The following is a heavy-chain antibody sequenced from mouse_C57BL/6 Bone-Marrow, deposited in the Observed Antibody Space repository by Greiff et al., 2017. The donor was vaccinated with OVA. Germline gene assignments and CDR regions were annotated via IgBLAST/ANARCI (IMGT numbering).Heavy chain of an antibody. CDR1: GFTFTDYY. CDR3: VKAPDGPYYFDY. CDR2: IRNKANGYTT. D-gene: IGHD2-3*01. V-gene: IGHV7-4*01. Sequence: EVHLVESGGGLVQPGASLRLSCAASGFTFTDYYMSWVRQPPGKAPEWFALIRNKANGYTTEYTASVKGRFTISRDNSPNILYLQMNTLRAEDSATYYCVKAPDGPYYFDYWGQGTTLTVSS. J-gene: IGHJ2*01.